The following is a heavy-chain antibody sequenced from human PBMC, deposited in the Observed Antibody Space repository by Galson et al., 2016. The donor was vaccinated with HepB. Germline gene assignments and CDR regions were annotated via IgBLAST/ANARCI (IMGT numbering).Heavy chain of an antibody. CDR2: VSYDGTNK. D-gene: IGHD5-18*01. CDR3: AKGRRPRYSYGTDFHY. J-gene: IGHJ4*02. V-gene: IGHV3-30*18. Sequence: SLRLSCAASGFTFSTYGMHWVRQAPGKGLEWVAVVSYDGTNKYYADSVKGRFTISKDNSKSTVYLQMDSLRAEDTAVYYCAKGRRPRYSYGTDFHYWGQGTLVTVSS. CDR1: GFTFSTYG.